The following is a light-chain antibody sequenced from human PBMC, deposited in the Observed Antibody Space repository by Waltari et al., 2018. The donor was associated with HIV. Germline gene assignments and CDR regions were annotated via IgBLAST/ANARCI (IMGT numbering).Light chain of an antibody. V-gene: IGLV1-44*01. CDR3: AAWDDSLNAHVL. Sequence: HSVLTQPPSASGTPGQRVTISCSGSNSNIGSNSVNWYQQLPGTAPNLPSYNTSRRPAGVSDRFSGSKSGTSASLAISGLQSEDEADYYCAAWDDSLNAHVLFGGGTKLTVL. CDR2: NTS. CDR1: NSNIGSNS. J-gene: IGLJ2*01.